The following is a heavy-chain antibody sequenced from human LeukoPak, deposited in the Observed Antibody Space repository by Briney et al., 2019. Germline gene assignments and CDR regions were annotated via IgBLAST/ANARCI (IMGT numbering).Heavy chain of an antibody. J-gene: IGHJ4*02. V-gene: IGHV1-18*01. CDR2: ISAYNGNT. Sequence: ASVKVSCKASGYTFTSYGISWVRQAPGQGLEWMGWISAYNGNTNYAQKFQGRVTITADKSTSTAYMELSSLRSEDTAVYYCADSGGVTIDYWGQGTLVTVSS. CDR3: ADSGGVTIDY. CDR1: GYTFTSYG. D-gene: IGHD4-17*01.